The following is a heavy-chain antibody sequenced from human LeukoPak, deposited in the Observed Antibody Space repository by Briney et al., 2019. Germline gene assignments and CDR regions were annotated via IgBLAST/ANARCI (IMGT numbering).Heavy chain of an antibody. CDR1: GFTFSSYW. CDR3: ARISAVPGALDI. J-gene: IGHJ3*02. CDR2: IKQDGSEK. D-gene: IGHD6-19*01. V-gene: IGHV3-7*01. Sequence: GGSLRLSCAASGFTFSSYWMSWVRQAPGKGLEWVANIKQDGSEKYYVDSVKGRFTISRDNAKKSLYLEMNSLRDEDTAVYYCARISAVPGALDIWGQGTMVTVSS.